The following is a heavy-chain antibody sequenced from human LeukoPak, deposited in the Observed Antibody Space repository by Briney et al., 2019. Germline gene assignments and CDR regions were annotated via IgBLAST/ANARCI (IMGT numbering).Heavy chain of an antibody. CDR1: GGSISSNY. CDR2: IYSSGNT. J-gene: IGHJ3*02. Sequence: SSETLSLTCTVSGGSISSNYWSWIRQPPGKGLEWIGHIYSSGNTTDNPSLKSRVTISVDKSKNQFSLRKSSVTAADTAVYYCARFTKYDDGGSYLDIWGQGTMVTVSS. CDR3: ARFTKYDDGGSYLDI. V-gene: IGHV4-59*13. D-gene: IGHD3-22*01.